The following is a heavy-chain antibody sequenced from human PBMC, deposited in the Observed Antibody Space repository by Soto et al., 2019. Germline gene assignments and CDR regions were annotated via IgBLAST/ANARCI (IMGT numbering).Heavy chain of an antibody. Sequence: EVQLLESGGDLVQPGGSLRLSCAASGFTFSSYAMTWVRQAPGEGLEWVSGISSSGGTTNYADSVKGRFTISRDNSKNTLYLQMDSLRAEDTAMYYCAKALYPGVAVAGTYWGQGTLVTFSS. J-gene: IGHJ4*02. CDR3: AKALYPGVAVAGTY. V-gene: IGHV3-23*01. CDR1: GFTFSSYA. CDR2: ISSSGGTT. D-gene: IGHD6-19*01.